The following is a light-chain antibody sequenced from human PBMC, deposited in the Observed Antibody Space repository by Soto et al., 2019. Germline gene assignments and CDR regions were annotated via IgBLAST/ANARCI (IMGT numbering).Light chain of an antibody. CDR2: GAS. V-gene: IGKV1-NL1*01. Sequence: IQMTQSPSSMSASVGDSVTMTCRASQGITNGLAWYQQKPGKAPKPLIYGASSRATGIPDRFSGSGSGTDFTLTISRLEPEDFAAYYCQQYGSSPITFGQGTRLEIK. CDR3: QQYGSSPIT. J-gene: IGKJ5*01. CDR1: QGITNG.